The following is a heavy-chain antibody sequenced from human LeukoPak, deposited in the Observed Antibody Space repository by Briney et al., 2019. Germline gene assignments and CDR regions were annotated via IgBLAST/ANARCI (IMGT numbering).Heavy chain of an antibody. J-gene: IGHJ3*02. V-gene: IGHV5-51*01. CDR1: GYSFTNYW. D-gene: IGHD2-2*01. Sequence: GESLKISCKGSGYSFTNYWIGWVRQMPGKGLEWMGIIYPGDSDTTYSPSFQGQVTISADKSISTAYLQWSSLKASDTAMYYCARPYCSSTSCYSSRLAFAIWGQGTMVTVSS. CDR3: ARPYCSSTSCYSSRLAFAI. CDR2: IYPGDSDT.